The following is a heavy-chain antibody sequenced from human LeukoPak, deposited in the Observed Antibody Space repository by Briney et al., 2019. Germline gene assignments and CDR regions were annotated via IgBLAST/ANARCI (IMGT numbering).Heavy chain of an antibody. D-gene: IGHD3-22*01. CDR2: ISSSGSTI. CDR1: GFTFSDYY. Sequence: GGSLRLSXAASGFTFSDYYMSWIRQAPGKGLEWVSYISSSGSTIYYADSVKGRFTISRDNAKNSLYLQMNSLRAEDTAVYYCARDPITMIVVEDAFDIWGQGTMVTVSS. V-gene: IGHV3-11*04. J-gene: IGHJ3*02. CDR3: ARDPITMIVVEDAFDI.